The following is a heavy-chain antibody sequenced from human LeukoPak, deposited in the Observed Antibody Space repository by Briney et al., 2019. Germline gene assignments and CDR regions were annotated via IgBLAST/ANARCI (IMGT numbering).Heavy chain of an antibody. CDR1: GGSFSGYY. Sequence: PSETLSLTCAVYGGSFSGYYWSWIRQPPGKGLEWIGEINHSGSTNYNPSLKSRVTILVDTSKNQFSLKLSSVTAADTAVYYCASRITMVRGVRLGSFDYWGQGTLVTVSS. CDR3: ASRITMVRGVRLGSFDY. J-gene: IGHJ4*02. D-gene: IGHD3-10*01. CDR2: INHSGST. V-gene: IGHV4-34*01.